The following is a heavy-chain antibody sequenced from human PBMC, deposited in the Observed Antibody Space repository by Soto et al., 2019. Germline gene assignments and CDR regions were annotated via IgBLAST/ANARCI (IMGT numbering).Heavy chain of an antibody. Sequence: GESLKISCKGSGYSFTSYWITWVRQMPGKGLEWMGRIDPSNSYTYYSPSFQGHVTISRDTSISTAYLQWSSLKASDTAMYYCARRLGKPHYYGMDVWGQGTTVT. CDR2: IDPSNSYT. CDR3: ARRLGKPHYYGMDV. J-gene: IGHJ6*02. V-gene: IGHV5-10-1*01. D-gene: IGHD6-19*01. CDR1: GYSFTSYW.